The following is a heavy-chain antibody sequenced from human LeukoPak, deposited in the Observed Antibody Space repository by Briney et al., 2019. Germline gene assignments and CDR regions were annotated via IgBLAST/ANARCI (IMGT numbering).Heavy chain of an antibody. V-gene: IGHV1-2*02. D-gene: IGHD6-6*01. CDR2: INPNSGGT. CDR3: ARLVGVYSSSSEIDY. Sequence: GASVKVSCNASGGTFSNYGISWVRQAPGQGLEWMGWINPNSGGTNYAQKFQGRVTMTRDTSISTAYMELSRLRSDDTAVYYCARLVGVYSSSSEIDYWGQGTLVTVSS. J-gene: IGHJ4*02. CDR1: GGTFSNYG.